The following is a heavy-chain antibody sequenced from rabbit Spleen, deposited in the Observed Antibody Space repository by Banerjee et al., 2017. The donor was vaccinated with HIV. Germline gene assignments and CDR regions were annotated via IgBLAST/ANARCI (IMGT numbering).Heavy chain of an antibody. CDR2: IYTGSSGET. J-gene: IGHJ4*01. V-gene: IGHV1S40*01. D-gene: IGHD4-1*01. Sequence: QSLEESGGDLVKPGASLTLTCTASGVSFSSNYYMCWVRQAPGKGLEWIACIYTGSSGETYYASWAKGRFTITRSTSLNTVTLQMTSLTAADTATYFCVREVAVKFNLWGPGTLVTVS. CDR3: VREVAVKFNL. CDR1: GVSFSSNYY.